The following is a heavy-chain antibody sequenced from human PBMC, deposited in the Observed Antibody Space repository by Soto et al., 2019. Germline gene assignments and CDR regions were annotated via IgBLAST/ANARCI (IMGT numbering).Heavy chain of an antibody. CDR3: ARHATVMGSGYYGYFDY. CDR1: GGSISSSSYY. D-gene: IGHD3-22*01. J-gene: IGHJ4*02. Sequence: SETLSLTCTVSGGSISSSSYYWGWIRQPPGKGLGWIGSIYYSGSTYYNPSLKSRVTISVDTSKNQFSLKLSSVTAADTAVYYCARHATVMGSGYYGYFDYWGQGTLVTVSS. V-gene: IGHV4-39*01. CDR2: IYYSGST.